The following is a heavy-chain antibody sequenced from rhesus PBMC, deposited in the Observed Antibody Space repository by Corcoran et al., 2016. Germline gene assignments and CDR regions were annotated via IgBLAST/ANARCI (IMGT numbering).Heavy chain of an antibody. CDR1: GFSLSTSGMG. V-gene: IGHV2-1*01. Sequence: QVTLKESGPALVNPTQTLTLTCTFSGFSLSTSGMGVGWIRQPPEKTLEWLAHIYWDDDRRFSTSLKSRLTISKDTSKNQVVLTMTNMDPVDTATYYCARTEVIPNNRFDVWGPGVLVTVSS. D-gene: IGHD3-34*01. CDR3: ARTEVIPNNRFDV. J-gene: IGHJ5-1*01. CDR2: IYWDDDR.